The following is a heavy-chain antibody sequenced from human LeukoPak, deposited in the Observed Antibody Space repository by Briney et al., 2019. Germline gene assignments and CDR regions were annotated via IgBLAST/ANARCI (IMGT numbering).Heavy chain of an antibody. Sequence: WASVKVSCKASGYTFTNYGITWVRQAPGQGLEWMGWISGYQGSTKYAQNFQGRVTMTIDTSTSTAYMGLRSLRSDDTSIYFCARSDLGTITARPFNYWGQGTLVTVSS. D-gene: IGHD5-12*01. J-gene: IGHJ4*02. CDR3: ARSDLGTITARPFNY. V-gene: IGHV1-18*01. CDR1: GYTFTNYG. CDR2: ISGYQGST.